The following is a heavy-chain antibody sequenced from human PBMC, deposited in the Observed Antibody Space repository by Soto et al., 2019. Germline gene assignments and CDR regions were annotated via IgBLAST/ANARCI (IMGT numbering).Heavy chain of an antibody. Sequence: QVQLVESGGGVVQPGRSLRLSCAASGFTFSSYGMHWVRQAPGKGLEWVAVISYDGSNKYYADSVKGRFIISRDHSTNTLSLQMDNLRVEDTAVYWCAKDPNGDYVGGFEMSGQGTQVIVSS. J-gene: IGHJ3*02. CDR1: GFTFSSYG. D-gene: IGHD2-21*02. CDR3: AKDPNGDYVGGFEM. CDR2: ISYDGSNK. V-gene: IGHV3-30*18.